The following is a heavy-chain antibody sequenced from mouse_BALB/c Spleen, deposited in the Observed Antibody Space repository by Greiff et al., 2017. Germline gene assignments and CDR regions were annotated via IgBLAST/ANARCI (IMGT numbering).Heavy chain of an antibody. CDR2: ISYSGST. Sequence: EVKLMESGPSLVKPSQTLSLTCSVTGDSITSGYWNWIRKFPGNKLEYMGYISYSGSTYYNPSLKSRISITRDTSKNQYYLQLNSVTTEDTATYYCARDYGSPYAMDYWGQGTSVTVSS. D-gene: IGHD1-1*01. J-gene: IGHJ4*01. CDR1: GDSITSGY. CDR3: ARDYGSPYAMDY. V-gene: IGHV3-8*02.